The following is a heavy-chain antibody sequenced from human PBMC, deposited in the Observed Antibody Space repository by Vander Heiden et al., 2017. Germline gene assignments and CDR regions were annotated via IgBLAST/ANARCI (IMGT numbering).Heavy chain of an antibody. D-gene: IGHD1-26*01. CDR1: GFTFSSYG. V-gene: IGHV3-33*01. Sequence: QVQLVESGGGVVQPGRSLRLSCAASGFTFSSYGMHWVRQAPGKGLEWVAVIWFDGSEKYYADSVKGRFTISRDNSKNTLYLQMDSLRGEDMAVYYCARDGGTGSYYSEYWGQGTLGTVSS. J-gene: IGHJ4*02. CDR3: ARDGGTGSYYSEY. CDR2: IWFDGSEK.